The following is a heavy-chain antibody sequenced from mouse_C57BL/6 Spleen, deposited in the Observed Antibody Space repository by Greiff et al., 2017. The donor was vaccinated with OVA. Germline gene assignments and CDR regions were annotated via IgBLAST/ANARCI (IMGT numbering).Heavy chain of an antibody. Sequence: EVQLVESGGDLVKPGGSLKLSCAASGFTFSSYGMSWVRQTPDKRLEWVATISSGGSYTYYPDSVKGRFTISIDNAKNTLYLQMSSLKSEDTAMYYCARTPHYYGSSYYFDYWGQGTTLTVSS. V-gene: IGHV5-6*01. CDR1: GFTFSSYG. CDR2: ISSGGSYT. D-gene: IGHD1-1*01. CDR3: ARTPHYYGSSYYFDY. J-gene: IGHJ2*01.